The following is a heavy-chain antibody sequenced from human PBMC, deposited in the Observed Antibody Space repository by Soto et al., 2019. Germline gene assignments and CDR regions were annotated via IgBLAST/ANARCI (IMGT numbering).Heavy chain of an antibody. D-gene: IGHD2-15*01. V-gene: IGHV3-33*01. CDR1: GFIFNEYG. Sequence: QVQLVESGGGVVQPGRSLRLSCAASGFIFNEYGMHWVRQAPGKGLEWAAVIWYDGSNKYYADSVRGRFTFSRDNSRNTMCLQMNSLRVEDTAIYYCARWGCSGSNCNLNQRSFDLWGQGTLVTVSS. CDR2: IWYDGSNK. J-gene: IGHJ4*02. CDR3: ARWGCSGSNCNLNQRSFDL.